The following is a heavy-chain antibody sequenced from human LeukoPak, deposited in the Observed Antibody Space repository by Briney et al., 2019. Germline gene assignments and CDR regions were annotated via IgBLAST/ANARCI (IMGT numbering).Heavy chain of an antibody. CDR2: VHYSGST. CDR1: GGSISSHY. J-gene: IGHJ2*01. Sequence: SETLSLTCTVSGGSISSHYLTWIRQPPGQALEWIGYVHYSGSTKYNPSLRSRVTILLDRSKNQFSLKLSSVTAADTAVYYCARDSAPVRTSRYFDLWGRGTLVTVSS. CDR3: ARDSAPVRTSRYFDL. V-gene: IGHV4-59*11. D-gene: IGHD1-14*01.